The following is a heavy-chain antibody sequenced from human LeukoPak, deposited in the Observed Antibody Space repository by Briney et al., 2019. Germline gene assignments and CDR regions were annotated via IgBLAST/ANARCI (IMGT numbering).Heavy chain of an antibody. D-gene: IGHD2-15*01. Sequence: QPGRSLTLSCAASGFTFSSYWMSWVRQAPGKGLEWVANIKQDGSEKYYVDSVEGRFTISRDNAKNSLYLQMNSLRAEDTAVYYCARVFPSSFYCSGGSCYLEAYYYYYGMDVWGQGTTVTVSS. CDR2: IKQDGSEK. CDR1: GFTFSSYW. V-gene: IGHV3-7*01. J-gene: IGHJ6*02. CDR3: ARVFPSSFYCSGGSCYLEAYYYYYGMDV.